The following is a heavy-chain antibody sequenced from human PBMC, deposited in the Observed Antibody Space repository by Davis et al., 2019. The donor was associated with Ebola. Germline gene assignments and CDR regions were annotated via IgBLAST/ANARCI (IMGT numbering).Heavy chain of an antibody. V-gene: IGHV3-30*03. CDR2: ISYDGSNK. Sequence: GESLKISCAASGFTFSSYGMHWVRQAPGKGLEWVAVISYDGSNKYCADSVKGRFTISRDNAKNTLYLQMNSLRAEDTAVYYCAREGDYVWGSYLPIGDAFDIWGQGTMVTVSS. J-gene: IGHJ3*02. CDR1: GFTFSSYG. D-gene: IGHD3-16*01. CDR3: AREGDYVWGSYLPIGDAFDI.